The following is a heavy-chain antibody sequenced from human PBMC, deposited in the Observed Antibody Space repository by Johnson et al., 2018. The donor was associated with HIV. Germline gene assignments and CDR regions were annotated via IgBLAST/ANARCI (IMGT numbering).Heavy chain of an antibody. CDR2: IKSKTDGGTI. V-gene: IGHV3-49*04. J-gene: IGHJ3*02. CDR1: GFTFSSYG. CDR3: KTYSIGCYSDAFDI. Sequence: VQLVESGGGVVQPGRSLRLSCAASGFTFSSYGMHWVRQAPGKGLEWVGRIKSKTDGGTIEYAASVKGRFTISRDDSKSIAYLQMNSLKTEDTGVYYCKTYSIGCYSDAFDIWCQGTMVTVSS. D-gene: IGHD6-19*01.